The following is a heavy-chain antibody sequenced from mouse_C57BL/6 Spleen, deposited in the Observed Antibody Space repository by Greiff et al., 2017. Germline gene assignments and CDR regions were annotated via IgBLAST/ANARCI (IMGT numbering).Heavy chain of an antibody. CDR1: GYTFTDYE. J-gene: IGHJ4*01. D-gene: IGHD2-10*01. CDR2: IDPETGGT. CDR3: TSLLRAMDY. V-gene: IGHV1-15*01. Sequence: VQLMESGAELVRPGASVTLSCKASGYTFTDYEMHWVKQTPVHGLEWIGAIDPETGGTAYNQKFKGKAILTADKSSSTAYMELRSLTSEDSAVEYYTSLLRAMDYWGQGTSVTVSS.